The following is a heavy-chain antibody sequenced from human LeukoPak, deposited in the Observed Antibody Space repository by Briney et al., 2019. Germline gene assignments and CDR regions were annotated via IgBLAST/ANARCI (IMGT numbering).Heavy chain of an antibody. J-gene: IGHJ4*02. D-gene: IGHD5-24*01. CDR1: GFTISTYA. V-gene: IGHV3-23*01. CDR3: AKEFIAGDGHVDCDS. Sequence: PGGSLRLSCAASGFTISTYAMTWVRQAPGKGLEWVSSITSSGATTYYADSVKGRFTISRDISKNTLYLQMNSLTAEDSAVYYCAKEFIAGDGHVDCDSWSQGSLVTVSS. CDR2: ITSSGATT.